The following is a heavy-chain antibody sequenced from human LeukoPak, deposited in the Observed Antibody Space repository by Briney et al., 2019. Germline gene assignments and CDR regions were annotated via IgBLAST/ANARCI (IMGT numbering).Heavy chain of an antibody. Sequence: GSLRLSCAASGFTFSTYAMTWVRQAPGKGLEWVSLISGTGGSTYYADSVKGRFTISRDNSKNTLYLQMNSLRAEDTAVYFCAKDMVRGYYFDCWGQGTLITVSS. J-gene: IGHJ4*02. CDR2: ISGTGGST. CDR1: GFTFSTYA. D-gene: IGHD3-10*01. CDR3: AKDMVRGYYFDC. V-gene: IGHV3-23*01.